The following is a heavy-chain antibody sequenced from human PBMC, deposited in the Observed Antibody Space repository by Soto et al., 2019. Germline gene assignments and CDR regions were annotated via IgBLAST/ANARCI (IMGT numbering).Heavy chain of an antibody. V-gene: IGHV4-31*03. CDR1: GGSISSGGYY. CDR2: IYYSGST. J-gene: IGHJ4*02. D-gene: IGHD2-15*01. CDR3: AREYCSGGSCFGNDYFDY. Sequence: SETLSLTCTVSGGSISSGGYYWSWIRQHPGKGLEWIGYIYYSGSTYYNPSLKSRVTISVDTSKNQFSLKLSSVTAADTAVYYCAREYCSGGSCFGNDYFDYWGQGTLVTVSS.